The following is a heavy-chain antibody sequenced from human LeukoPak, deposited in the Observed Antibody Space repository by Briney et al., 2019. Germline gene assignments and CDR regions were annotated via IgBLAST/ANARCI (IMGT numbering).Heavy chain of an antibody. CDR3: ARDDGSSSGGY. CDR2: MSSSSTYI. Sequence: GRSLRLSCAASGFTFSRSTMNWVRQAPGKGLEWVSSMSSSSTYIYYADSVKGRFTISRDNARKSLYLQMNSLRAEDTAVYYCARDDGSSSGGYWGQGTLVTVSS. CDR1: GFTFSRST. J-gene: IGHJ4*02. D-gene: IGHD6-13*01. V-gene: IGHV3-21*01.